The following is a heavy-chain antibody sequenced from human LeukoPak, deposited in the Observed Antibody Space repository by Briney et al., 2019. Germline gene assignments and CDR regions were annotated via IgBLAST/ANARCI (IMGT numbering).Heavy chain of an antibody. J-gene: IGHJ3*02. V-gene: IGHV1-8*03. CDR1: GYTFTGYY. Sequence: ASVKVSCKASGYTFTGYYMHWVRQATGQGLEWMGWMNPNSGNTGYAQKFQGRVTITRNTSISTAYMVLSSLRSEDTAVYYCARTVLALANAFDIWGQGTMVTVSS. D-gene: IGHD5-12*01. CDR2: MNPNSGNT. CDR3: ARTVLALANAFDI.